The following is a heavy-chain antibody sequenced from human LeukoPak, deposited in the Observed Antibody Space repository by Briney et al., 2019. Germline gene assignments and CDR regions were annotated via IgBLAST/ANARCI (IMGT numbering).Heavy chain of an antibody. D-gene: IGHD3-3*01. V-gene: IGHV4-59*12. Sequence: SETLSLTCTVSGGSISSYYWSWIRQPPGKGLEWIGYIYHSGSTYYNPSLKSRVTISVDRSKNQFSLKLSSVTAADTAVYYCARGILTYSFDYWGQGTLVTVSS. CDR3: ARGILTYSFDY. J-gene: IGHJ4*02. CDR2: IYHSGST. CDR1: GGSISSYY.